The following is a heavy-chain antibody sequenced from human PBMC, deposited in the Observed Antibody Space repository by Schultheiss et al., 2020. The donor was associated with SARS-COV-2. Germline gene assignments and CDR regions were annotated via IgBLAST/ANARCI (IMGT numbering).Heavy chain of an antibody. Sequence: SETLSLTCAVYGGSFSGYYWSWIRQPPGKGLEWIGYIYYSGSTNYNPSLKSRVTISVDTSKNQFSLKLSSVTAADTAVYYCARGSGSWYYFDYWGQGTLVTVSS. CDR2: IYYSGST. CDR3: ARGSGSWYYFDY. J-gene: IGHJ4*02. V-gene: IGHV4-34*01. CDR1: GGSFSGYY. D-gene: IGHD6-13*01.